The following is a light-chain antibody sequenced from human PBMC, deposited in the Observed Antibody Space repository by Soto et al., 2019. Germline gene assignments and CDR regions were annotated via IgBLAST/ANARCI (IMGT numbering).Light chain of an antibody. CDR2: AAS. CDR1: QSISSN. Sequence: IQMTQSASSLSASVGDRVTITCRASQSISSNLNWHQQKPGKAPKVLIYAASSLQSGVPSRFSGSGSGTDFTLTISSLQHEDFATYYCQQSYSIPYTFGQGTRMEIK. J-gene: IGKJ5*01. CDR3: QQSYSIPYT. V-gene: IGKV1-39*01.